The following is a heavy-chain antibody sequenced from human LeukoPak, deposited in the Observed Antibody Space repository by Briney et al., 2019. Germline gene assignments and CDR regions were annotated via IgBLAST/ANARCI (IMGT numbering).Heavy chain of an antibody. CDR2: IRDDGSSE. CDR3: AKGLRTGVGPYMGYHYYMDV. Sequence: GGSLRLSCAVTGLTFPIYGMHWVRQAPGKGLEWVTFIRDDGSSEHYADSVKGRFTVSRDHSKNTLYLQMNSLTLEDTGVYYCAKGLRTGVGPYMGYHYYMDVWGKGATVTVSS. J-gene: IGHJ6*03. CDR1: GLTFPIYG. D-gene: IGHD3-16*01. V-gene: IGHV3-30*02.